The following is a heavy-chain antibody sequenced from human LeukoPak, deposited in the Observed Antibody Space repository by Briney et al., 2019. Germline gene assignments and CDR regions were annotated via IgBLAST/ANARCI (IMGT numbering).Heavy chain of an antibody. V-gene: IGHV1-8*01. J-gene: IGHJ4*02. CDR1: GYTFTSYD. CDR2: MNPNTGNT. CDR3: ARGRITPRFLEWLLY. Sequence: ASVKVSCKASGYTFTSYDINWVRQATGQGLEWMGWMNPNTGNTGFAQKFQGRVTMTKDTSISTAYMELSSLRSEDTAVYYCARGRITPRFLEWLLYWGQGTLVTVSS. D-gene: IGHD3-3*01.